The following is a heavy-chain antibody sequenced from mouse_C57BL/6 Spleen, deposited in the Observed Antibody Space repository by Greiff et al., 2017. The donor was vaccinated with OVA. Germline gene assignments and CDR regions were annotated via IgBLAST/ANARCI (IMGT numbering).Heavy chain of an antibody. Sequence: ESGPGLVKPSQSLSLTCSVTGYSITSGYYWNWIRQFPGNKLEWMGYISYDGSNNYNPSLKNRISITRDTSKNQFFLKLNSVTTEDTATYYCARDYDYDRGHYFDYWGQGTTLTVSS. D-gene: IGHD2-4*01. J-gene: IGHJ2*01. CDR1: GYSITSGYY. V-gene: IGHV3-6*01. CDR2: ISYDGSN. CDR3: ARDYDYDRGHYFDY.